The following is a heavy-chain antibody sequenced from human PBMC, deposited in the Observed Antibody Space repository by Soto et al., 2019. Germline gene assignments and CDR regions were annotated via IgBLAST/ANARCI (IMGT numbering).Heavy chain of an antibody. CDR2: ISYDGSNK. V-gene: IGHV3-30-3*01. J-gene: IGHJ4*02. D-gene: IGHD6-6*01. CDR1: GYTFSSYA. Sequence: GGSLRLSCAASGYTFSSYAMHWVRQAPGKGLEWVAVISYDGSNKYYADSVKGRFTISRDNSKNTLYLQMNNLRAEDTAVYYCASTTYSSSMVVDYWGQGTLVTVSS. CDR3: ASTTYSSSMVVDY.